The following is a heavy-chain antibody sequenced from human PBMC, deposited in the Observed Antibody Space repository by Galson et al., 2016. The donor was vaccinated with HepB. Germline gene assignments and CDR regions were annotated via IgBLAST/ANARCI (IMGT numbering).Heavy chain of an antibody. Sequence: SLRLSCAASGFSFSSYAMHWVRQAPGKGLEWVSVISYDGSKKYYTDSVKGRFTISRDNSKNTLYLQMNSLRTEDTAVYYCARDRSLKNGDYEGDCWGQGTLVTVSS. D-gene: IGHD4-17*01. CDR2: ISYDGSKK. V-gene: IGHV3-30-3*01. CDR3: ARDRSLKNGDYEGDC. CDR1: GFSFSSYA. J-gene: IGHJ4*02.